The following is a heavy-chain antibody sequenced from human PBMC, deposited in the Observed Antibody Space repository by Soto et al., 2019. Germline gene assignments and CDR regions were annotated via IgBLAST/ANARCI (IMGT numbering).Heavy chain of an antibody. CDR2: ISSSSSTI. J-gene: IGHJ5*02. D-gene: IGHD6-13*01. Sequence: GGSLRLSCAASGFTVDDYAMHWXRQAPGKGLEWVSAISSSSSTIYYADSVKGRFTISRDNAKNSLYLQMNSLRAEDTAVYYCARHPERIAQIGWFDPWGQGTLVTVSS. CDR3: ARHPERIAQIGWFDP. V-gene: IGHV3-48*01. CDR1: GFTVDDYA.